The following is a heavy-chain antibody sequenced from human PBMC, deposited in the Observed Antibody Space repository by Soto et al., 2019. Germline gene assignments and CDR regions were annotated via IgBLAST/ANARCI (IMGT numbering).Heavy chain of an antibody. Sequence: EVQLVESGGGLVQPGRSLRLSCAASGFTFDDYAMHWVRQAPGKGLEWVSGISWNSGSIGYADSVKGRFTISRDNSKNTLYLQMNSLRAEDTAVYYCARDRQLFSVTVTTLGGMDVWGQGTTVTVSS. CDR1: GFTFDDYA. D-gene: IGHD4-17*01. J-gene: IGHJ6*02. CDR3: ARDRQLFSVTVTTLGGMDV. CDR2: ISWNSGSI. V-gene: IGHV3-9*01.